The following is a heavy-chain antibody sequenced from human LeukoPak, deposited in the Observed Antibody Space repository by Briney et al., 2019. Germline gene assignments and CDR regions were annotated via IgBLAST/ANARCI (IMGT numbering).Heavy chain of an antibody. J-gene: IGHJ4*02. CDR3: AKPVHYYDRRGYFDY. V-gene: IGHV3-23*01. D-gene: IGHD3-22*01. CDR2: ISGSGGST. Sequence: GGSLRLSCAASGFTFSSYAMSWVRQAPGKGLEWVSAISGSGGSTYYADSVKGRFTISRDNSKNTLYLQMNSLRAEDTAVYYCAKPVHYYDRRGYFDYWGQGTLVTVSS. CDR1: GFTFSSYA.